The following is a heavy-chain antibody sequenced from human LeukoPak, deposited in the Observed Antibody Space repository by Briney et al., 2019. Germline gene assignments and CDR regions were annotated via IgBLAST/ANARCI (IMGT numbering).Heavy chain of an antibody. Sequence: GGSLRLSCAASGFTFSSYEMNWVRQAPGKGLEWVSYISSSGSTIYYADSVKGRFTISRDNAKNSLYLQMNSLRAEDTAVYYCARDSYYGPGSYEGYWGQGTLVTVSS. J-gene: IGHJ4*02. CDR2: ISSSGSTI. CDR1: GFTFSSYE. D-gene: IGHD3-10*01. CDR3: ARDSYYGPGSYEGY. V-gene: IGHV3-48*03.